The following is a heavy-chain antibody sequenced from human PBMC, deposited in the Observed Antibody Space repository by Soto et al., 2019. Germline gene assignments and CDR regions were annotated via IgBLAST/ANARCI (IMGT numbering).Heavy chain of an antibody. J-gene: IGHJ4*02. CDR2: IWYDGSNK. CDR3: GTDQQVAFDL. V-gene: IGHV3-33*01. D-gene: IGHD6-13*01. Sequence: QVQLVESGGGVVQPGRSLRLSFAASGFTFSSYGMHWVRQAPGKGLEWVSVIWYDGSNKYYADSVKGRLTISRDNFKNTLYPQMNSLRAEDTAVYYCGTDQQVAFDLWGQGTMVTVSS. CDR1: GFTFSSYG.